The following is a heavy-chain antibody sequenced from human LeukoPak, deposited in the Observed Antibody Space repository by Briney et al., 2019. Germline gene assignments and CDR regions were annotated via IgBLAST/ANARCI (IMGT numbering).Heavy chain of an antibody. J-gene: IGHJ4*02. CDR2: IGTAGDT. D-gene: IGHD6-13*01. CDR3: AKEGAYSSRINFDY. Sequence: GGSLRLSCAAFGFTFSSYAMSWVRQAPGKGLEWVSAIGTAGDTYYPGSVKGRFTISRENAKNSLYLQMNSLRAGDTAVYYCAKEGAYSSRINFDYWGQGTLVTVSS. CDR1: GFTFSSYA. V-gene: IGHV3-13*01.